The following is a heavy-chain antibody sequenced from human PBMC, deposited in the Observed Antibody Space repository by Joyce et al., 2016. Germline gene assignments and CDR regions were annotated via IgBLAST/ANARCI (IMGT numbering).Heavy chain of an antibody. D-gene: IGHD5-12*01. CDR2: IYWDDDK. Sequence: QITLKESGPTLVKPTQTLTLTCAFSGFSLSTRGVGVGWIRQPPGKALEWLALIYWDDDKRYSPSLKIRRTITKDTYRNQVVLTMTNMDPVDTATYYCAHRPNSGYDPSAFDFWGQGTLVTVSS. CDR1: GFSLSTRGVG. J-gene: IGHJ4*02. CDR3: AHRPNSGYDPSAFDF. V-gene: IGHV2-5*02.